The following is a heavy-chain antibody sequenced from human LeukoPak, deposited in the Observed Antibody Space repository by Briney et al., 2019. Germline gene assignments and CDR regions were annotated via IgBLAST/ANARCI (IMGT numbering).Heavy chain of an antibody. V-gene: IGHV4-59*01. J-gene: IGHJ4*02. CDR3: ARGVAAAPFDY. Sequence: PSETLPLTCTVSGGSISSYYWSWIRQPPGKGLEWIGYIYYSGSTNYNPSLKSRVTISVKTSKNQFSLKLRSVTAADTAVYYCARGVAAAPFDYWGQGTLVTVSS. CDR2: IYYSGST. CDR1: GGSISSYY. D-gene: IGHD6-13*01.